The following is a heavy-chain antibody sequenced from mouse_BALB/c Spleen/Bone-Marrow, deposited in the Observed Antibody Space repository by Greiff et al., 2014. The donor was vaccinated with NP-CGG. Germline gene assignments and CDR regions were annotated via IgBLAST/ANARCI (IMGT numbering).Heavy chain of an antibody. J-gene: IGHJ4*01. CDR2: ILPGRGSP. Sequence: QVQLKESGAELMRPGASVKISCKASGYTFTNYWMEWVKRRPGHGLEWIGEILPGRGSPNYNEKFKGKATFALDTSSNTSYMQLSSLTSEDSAVYYCARKGALRAMDYWGQGSSVTVSS. CDR1: GYTFTNYW. V-gene: IGHV1-9*01. CDR3: ARKGALRAMDY.